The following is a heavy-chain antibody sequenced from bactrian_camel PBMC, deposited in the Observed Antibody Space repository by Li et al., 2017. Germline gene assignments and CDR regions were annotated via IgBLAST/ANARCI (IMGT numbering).Heavy chain of an antibody. CDR3: AATRYFSVYY. Sequence: VQLMESGGGSVQAGESLRLSCTSRYLPSQYHWAWFRQVPGKEREGVAAIYRGGGGNVYYADSVKDRFTISQDNAKNTLYLQMDSLKTEDTAVYYCAATRYFSVYYWGQGTQVTVS. CDR2: IYRGGGGNV. J-gene: IGHJ4*01. D-gene: IGHD4*01. V-gene: IGHV3S40*01. CDR1: YLPSQYH.